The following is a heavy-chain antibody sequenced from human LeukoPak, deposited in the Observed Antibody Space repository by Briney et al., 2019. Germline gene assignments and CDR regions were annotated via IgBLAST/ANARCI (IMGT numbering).Heavy chain of an antibody. J-gene: IGHJ4*02. CDR2: IYSGGST. CDR3: ARVKGGTAMAIDY. V-gene: IGHV3-66*01. D-gene: IGHD5-18*01. CDR1: GFTVTSNY. Sequence: GGSLRLSCDASGFTVTSNYMSWVRQAPGKGLEWVSVIYSGGSTYYADSVKGRFTISRDNSKNTLYLQMNSLRAEDTAVYYCARVKGGTAMAIDYWGQGTLVTVSS.